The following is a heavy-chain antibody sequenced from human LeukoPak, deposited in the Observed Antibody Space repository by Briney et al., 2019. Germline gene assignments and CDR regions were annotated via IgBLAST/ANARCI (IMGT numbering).Heavy chain of an antibody. CDR3: ARVEYSGNGNLY. CDR1: GLTFINYW. CDR2: INRDGSGK. V-gene: IGHV3-7*03. J-gene: IGHJ4*02. Sequence: GGSLRLSCAGSGLTFINYWMTWVRQVPGKGLEWVANINRDGSGKYYLPSVRGRFTISKDDAKDSLYLQMDSLRPEDTAIYYCARVEYSGNGNLYWGQGALVTVSS. D-gene: IGHD1-26*01.